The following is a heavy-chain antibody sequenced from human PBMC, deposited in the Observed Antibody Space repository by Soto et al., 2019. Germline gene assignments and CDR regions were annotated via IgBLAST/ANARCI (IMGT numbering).Heavy chain of an antibody. CDR1: GFTFSSYA. CDR3: AKNVLPQGGNCFDP. V-gene: IGHV3-23*01. J-gene: IGHJ5*02. D-gene: IGHD1-1*01. Sequence: EVQLLESGGDLVQPGGSLRLSCAASGFTFSSYAMSWVRQAPGKGLEWVSTISGGGNSTYYADSVKGRFTISRDNSKSTLYLQMNSLRADDPAVYYCAKNVLPQGGNCFDPWGQGTLVTVSS. CDR2: ISGGGNST.